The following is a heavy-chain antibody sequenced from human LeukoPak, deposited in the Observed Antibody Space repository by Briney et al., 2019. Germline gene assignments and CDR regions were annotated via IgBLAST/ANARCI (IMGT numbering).Heavy chain of an antibody. Sequence: PGGSLRLSCAVSGITLSNYGMSWVRQAPGKGLEWVAGISGSGGSTNYAGSVKGRFTISRDNRKNTLYLQMNSLRAEDTAVYYCAKELTVYNRGYYFDYWGQGTLVTVSS. D-gene: IGHD1-14*01. CDR2: ISGSGGST. CDR3: AKELTVYNRGYYFDY. CDR1: GITLSNYG. V-gene: IGHV3-23*01. J-gene: IGHJ4*02.